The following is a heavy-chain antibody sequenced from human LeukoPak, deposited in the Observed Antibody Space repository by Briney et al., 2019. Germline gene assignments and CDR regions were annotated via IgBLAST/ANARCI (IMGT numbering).Heavy chain of an antibody. CDR3: AKSGYCSSTSCYPLEYYYYYYGMDV. Sequence: PGGSLRLSCAASGFTFSSYAMSWVRQAPGKGLEWVSAISGSGGSTYYADSVKGRFTISRDNYKNMVFLQMNSLRAEDTAVYYCAKSGYCSSTSCYPLEYYYYYYGMDVWGQGTTVTVSS. J-gene: IGHJ6*02. CDR2: ISGSGGST. V-gene: IGHV3-23*01. CDR1: GFTFSSYA. D-gene: IGHD2-2*01.